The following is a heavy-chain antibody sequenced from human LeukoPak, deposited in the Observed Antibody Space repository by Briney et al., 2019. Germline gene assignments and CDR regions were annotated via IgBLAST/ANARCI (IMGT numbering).Heavy chain of an antibody. V-gene: IGHV1-46*01. D-gene: IGHD1-7*01. CDR3: ARAVTGTRPIDY. CDR1: GYTFTSYT. Sequence: ASVKVSCKASGYTFTSYTMHWVRQAPGQGLEWMGIINPSGGSTSYAQKFQGRVTMTRDTSTSTVYMELSSLRSEDTAVYYCARAVTGTRPIDYWGQGTLVTVSS. CDR2: INPSGGST. J-gene: IGHJ4*02.